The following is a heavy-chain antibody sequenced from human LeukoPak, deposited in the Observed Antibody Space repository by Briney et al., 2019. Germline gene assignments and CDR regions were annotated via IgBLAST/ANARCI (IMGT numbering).Heavy chain of an antibody. J-gene: IGHJ4*02. Sequence: SETPSLTCTVSGGSISSYYWSWIRQPPGKGLEWIGYIYYSGSTNYNPSLKSRVTISVDTSKNQFSLKLSSVTAADTAVYYCARGPYSSSLYFDYWGQGTLVTVSS. CDR3: ARGPYSSSLYFDY. CDR1: GGSISSYY. D-gene: IGHD6-6*01. CDR2: IYYSGST. V-gene: IGHV4-59*01.